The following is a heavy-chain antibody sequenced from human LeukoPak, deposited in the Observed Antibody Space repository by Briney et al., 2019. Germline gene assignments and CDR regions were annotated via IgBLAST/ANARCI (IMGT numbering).Heavy chain of an antibody. V-gene: IGHV4-31*03. Sequence: SETLSLTCTVSGGSISRGAYYWSWIRQHPGKGLEWIGYIHYSGSTYYNPSLKSRVTISVDTSKNQFSLNLSSVTAADTAVYYCARGRSGGGYCSGGSCYSRWFDPWGQGTLVTVSS. CDR1: GGSISRGAYY. D-gene: IGHD2-15*01. CDR2: IHYSGST. J-gene: IGHJ5*02. CDR3: ARGRSGGGYCSGGSCYSRWFDP.